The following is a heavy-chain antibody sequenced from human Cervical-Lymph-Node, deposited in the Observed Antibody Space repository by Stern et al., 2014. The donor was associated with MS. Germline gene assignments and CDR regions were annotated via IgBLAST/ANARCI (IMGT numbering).Heavy chain of an antibody. Sequence: QVQLQQWGAGLLKPSETLSLTCAVYGGSFSGYYWSWIRQPPGKGLEWIGEINHSGSTNYNPSLKSRVTISVDTSKNQFSLKLSSVTAADTAVYYCARGPSHYYDSSGYHYYFDYCGQGTLVTVSS. J-gene: IGHJ4*02. V-gene: IGHV4-34*01. D-gene: IGHD3-22*01. CDR3: ARGPSHYYDSSGYHYYFDY. CDR2: INHSGST. CDR1: GGSFSGYY.